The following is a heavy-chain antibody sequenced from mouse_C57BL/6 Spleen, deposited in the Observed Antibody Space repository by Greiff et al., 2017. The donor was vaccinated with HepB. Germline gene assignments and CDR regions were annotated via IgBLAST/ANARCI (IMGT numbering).Heavy chain of an antibody. V-gene: IGHV1-72*01. CDR1: GYTFTSYW. D-gene: IGHD2-3*01. Sequence: VQLQQPGAELVKPGASVKLSCKASGYTFTSYWMHWVKQRPGRGLEWIGRIDPNSGGTKYNEKFKSKATLTVDKPSSTAYMKLSSLTSEDSAVYYCAREGRYDGYLDYWGQGTTLTVSS. CDR2: IDPNSGGT. CDR3: AREGRYDGYLDY. J-gene: IGHJ2*01.